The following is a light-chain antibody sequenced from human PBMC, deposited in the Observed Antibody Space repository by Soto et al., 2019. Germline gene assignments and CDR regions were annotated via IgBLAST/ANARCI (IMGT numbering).Light chain of an antibody. Sequence: EIVMTQSPATLSVSPGERATLSCRASQSVSSNLAWYQQKPGQAPRLLIYGASTRATGIPARFSGSGSGTDFSRTIRSLHSEACELYYCQLYNNWWTFGQGTKVEIK. J-gene: IGKJ1*01. V-gene: IGKV3-15*01. CDR3: QLYNNWWT. CDR1: QSVSSN. CDR2: GAS.